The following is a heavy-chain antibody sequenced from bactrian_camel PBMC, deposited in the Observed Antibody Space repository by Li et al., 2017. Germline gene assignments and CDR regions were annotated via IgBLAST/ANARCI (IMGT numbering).Heavy chain of an antibody. CDR1: GNGYYSPQC. J-gene: IGHJ4*01. Sequence: HVQLVESGGGSVQAGDSLSLSCAISGNGYYSPQCLGWFRQAPGKEREEVAHIDSKGIMTYAKSVEGRFTISRVNAKNLYLQMDRLEPEDTAMYFCAAAAYLYCIGSESQGGERINWHYWGQGTQVTVS. D-gene: IGHD1*01. CDR2: IDSKGIM. CDR3: AAAAYLYCIGSESQGGERINWHY. V-gene: IGHV3S53*01.